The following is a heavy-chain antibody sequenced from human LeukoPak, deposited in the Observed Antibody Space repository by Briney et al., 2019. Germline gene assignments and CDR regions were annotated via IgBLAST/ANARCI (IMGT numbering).Heavy chain of an antibody. J-gene: IGHJ1*01. CDR1: GFTFDNYA. D-gene: IGHD6-19*01. CDR2: ISWNSGTI. CDR3: ARAYKDRSLAGKKEFFQH. Sequence: GRSLRLSCAASGFTFDNYAMNWVRQVPGKGLEWISLISWNSGTIGYADSVKGRFTISRDNTNNFLYLQMNSLRAEDTALYYCARAYKDRSLAGKKEFFQHWGQGTLVTVSS. V-gene: IGHV3-9*01.